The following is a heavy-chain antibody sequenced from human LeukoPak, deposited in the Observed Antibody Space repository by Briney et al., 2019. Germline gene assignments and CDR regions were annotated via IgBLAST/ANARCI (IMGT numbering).Heavy chain of an antibody. V-gene: IGHV1-18*01. CDR2: ISAYNGNT. Sequence: GASVKVSCKASGYTFTSYGISWVRQAPGQGLEWMGWISAYNGNTNYAQKLQGRVTVTTDTSTSTAYMELRSLRSDDTAVYYCARVAQEATSGSYYNFDYWGQGTLVTVSS. CDR3: ARVAQEATSGSYYNFDY. CDR1: GYTFTSYG. J-gene: IGHJ4*02. D-gene: IGHD1-26*01.